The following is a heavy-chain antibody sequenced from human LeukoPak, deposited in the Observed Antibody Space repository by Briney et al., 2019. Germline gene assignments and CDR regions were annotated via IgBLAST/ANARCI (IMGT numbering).Heavy chain of an antibody. CDR3: AQQAMVRGDTLDY. Sequence: PSETLSLTCAVYGGSFSGDYWSWIRQPPGKGLEWIGEINHSGSTNYNPSLKSRVTISVDTSKNQFSLKLSSVTAADTAVYYCAQQAMVRGDTLDYWGQGTLVTVSS. CDR1: GGSFSGDY. D-gene: IGHD3-10*01. CDR2: INHSGST. J-gene: IGHJ4*02. V-gene: IGHV4-34*01.